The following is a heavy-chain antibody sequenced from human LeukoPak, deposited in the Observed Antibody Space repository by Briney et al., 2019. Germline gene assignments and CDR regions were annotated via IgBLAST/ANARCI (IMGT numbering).Heavy chain of an antibody. CDR2: ISGSGGST. Sequence: PGGSLRLSCAASGFAFSSYAMSWVRQAPGKGLEWVSAISGSGGSTYYADSVKGRFTISRDNSKNALYLQMNSLRAEDTAVYYCAKERHSGSYYGLWGQGTLVTVSS. V-gene: IGHV3-23*01. CDR1: GFAFSSYA. J-gene: IGHJ4*02. CDR3: AKERHSGSYYGL. D-gene: IGHD1-26*01.